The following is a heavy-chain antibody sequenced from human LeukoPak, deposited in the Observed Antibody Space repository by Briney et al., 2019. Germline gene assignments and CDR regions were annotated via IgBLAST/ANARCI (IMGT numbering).Heavy chain of an antibody. D-gene: IGHD5-12*01. CDR1: GGSISSYY. V-gene: IGHV4-59*01. J-gene: IGHJ4*02. CDR3: ARALVATIPGFDY. CDR2: IYYSGST. Sequence: PSETLSLTCTVSGGSISSYYWSWIRQPPGKGLEWIGYIYYSGSTNYNPSLKSRVTISVDTSKNQFSLKLSSVTAADTAVYYCARALVATIPGFDYWGQGTLVTVSS.